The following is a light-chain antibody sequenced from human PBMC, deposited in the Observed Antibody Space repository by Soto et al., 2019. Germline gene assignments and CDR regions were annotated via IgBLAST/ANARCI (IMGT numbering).Light chain of an antibody. V-gene: IGLV2-18*02. J-gene: IGLJ1*01. CDR3: RSYTTSSTYV. Sequence: QSALTQPPSVSGSPGQSVAISCTGTSSDVGNYNRVSWYQQPPGSAPKLILYDVSNRPSGVPDRFSGSKSGNTASLTISGLQADDEADYYCRSYTTSSTYVFGTGTKLTVL. CDR1: SSDVGNYNR. CDR2: DVS.